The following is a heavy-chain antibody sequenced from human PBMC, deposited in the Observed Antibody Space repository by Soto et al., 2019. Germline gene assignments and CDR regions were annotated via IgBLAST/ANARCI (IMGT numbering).Heavy chain of an antibody. V-gene: IGHV1-58*01. J-gene: IGHJ3*02. Sequence: QMQVVQSGPEVKKPGTSVTVSCKTSGIIFSNSAVQWVRQARGQRLEWLGYIIIAGGGTKYSQNLQEKLTNTRDMSTNPAYMQLTSLRSEDTAIYYCAAELYSGGRCCSFDIWGQGTMITVSS. CDR1: GIIFSNSA. D-gene: IGHD2-15*01. CDR2: IIIAGGGT. CDR3: AAELYSGGRCCSFDI.